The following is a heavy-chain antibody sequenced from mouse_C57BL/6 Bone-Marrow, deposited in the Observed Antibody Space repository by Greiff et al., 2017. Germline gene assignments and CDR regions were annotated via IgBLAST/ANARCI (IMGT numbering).Heavy chain of an antibody. CDR2: IDPSDSYT. CDR1: GYTFTSYW. Sequence: QVQLQQPGAELVRPGTSVKLSCKASGYTFTSYWRHWVKQRPGQGLEWIGVIDPSDSYTNYNQKFKGKATLTVDTSSSTAYMQLSSLTSEDSAVYYCARVGYFDYWGQGTTLTVSS. V-gene: IGHV1-59*01. J-gene: IGHJ2*01. CDR3: ARVGYFDY.